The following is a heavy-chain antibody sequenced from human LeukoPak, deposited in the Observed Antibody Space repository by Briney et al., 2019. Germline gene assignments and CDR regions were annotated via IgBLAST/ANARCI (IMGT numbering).Heavy chain of an antibody. J-gene: IGHJ4*02. CDR1: GGSDSTNSVA. Sequence: PSQTLSLTCAISGGSDSTNSVAWNWIRQSPSRGLEWLGRTSYRSKWYNDYAVSVKSRITITPDTSKNQFSLQLNSVTPEDTAVYYCAREAEITRFDYWGQGTLVTVSS. D-gene: IGHD5-24*01. V-gene: IGHV6-1*01. CDR2: TSYRSKWYN. CDR3: AREAEITRFDY.